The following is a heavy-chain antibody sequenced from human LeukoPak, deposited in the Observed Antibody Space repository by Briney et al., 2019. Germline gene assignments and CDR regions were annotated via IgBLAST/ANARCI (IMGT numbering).Heavy chain of an antibody. CDR3: AREGITARRGVGDY. Sequence: GGSLRLSCAASEFSVGSNYMTWVRQAPGKGLEWVALTSYDGSNKYYADSVKGRFTVSRDNSKNTLYLQMNSLRPEDTAVYYCAREGITARRGVGDYWGQGTLVTVSS. CDR1: EFSVGSNY. J-gene: IGHJ4*02. D-gene: IGHD6-6*01. CDR2: TSYDGSNK. V-gene: IGHV3-30*03.